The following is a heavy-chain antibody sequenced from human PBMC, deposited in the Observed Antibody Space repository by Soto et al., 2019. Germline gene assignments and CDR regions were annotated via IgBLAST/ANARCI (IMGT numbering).Heavy chain of an antibody. V-gene: IGHV1-18*01. J-gene: IGHJ4*02. CDR3: ARLRLGLLWFGESRNYYFDY. CDR1: GYTFTSYG. D-gene: IGHD3-10*01. Sequence: ASVKVSCKASGYTFTSYGISWVRQAPGQGLEWMGWISAYNGNTNYAQKLQGRVTMTTDTSTSTAYMGLRSLGSDDTAVYYCARLRLGLLWFGESRNYYFDYWGQGTLVTISS. CDR2: ISAYNGNT.